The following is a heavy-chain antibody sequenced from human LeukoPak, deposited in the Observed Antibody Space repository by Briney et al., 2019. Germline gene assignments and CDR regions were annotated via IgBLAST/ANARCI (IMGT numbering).Heavy chain of an antibody. Sequence: SETLPLTCTVSGGSISSSSYYWGWIRQPPGKGLEWIGSIYYSGSTYYNPSLKSRVTISVDTSKNQFSLKLSSVTAADTAVYYCARQSLIRITMVRGVTNWFDPWGQGTLFTVSS. CDR3: ARQSLIRITMVRGVTNWFDP. CDR1: GGSISSSSYY. D-gene: IGHD3-10*01. J-gene: IGHJ5*02. CDR2: IYYSGST. V-gene: IGHV4-39*01.